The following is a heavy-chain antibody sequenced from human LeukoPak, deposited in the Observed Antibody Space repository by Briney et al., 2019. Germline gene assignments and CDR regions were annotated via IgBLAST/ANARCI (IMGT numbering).Heavy chain of an antibody. Sequence: ASVRVSCKASGYTFTSYGISWVRQAPGQGLEWMGWISAYNGNTNYAQKLQGRVTMTTDTSTSTAYMELRSLRSDDTAVYYCARGRGTIFGVVITLYYFDYWGQGTLVTVSS. J-gene: IGHJ4*02. CDR1: GYTFTSYG. V-gene: IGHV1-18*01. CDR2: ISAYNGNT. D-gene: IGHD3-3*01. CDR3: ARGRGTIFGVVITLYYFDY.